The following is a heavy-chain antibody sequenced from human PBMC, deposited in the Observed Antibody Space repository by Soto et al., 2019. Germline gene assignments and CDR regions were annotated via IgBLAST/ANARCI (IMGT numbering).Heavy chain of an antibody. CDR1: GYTFTSYG. Sequence: ASVKVSCKASGYTFTSYGISWVRQAPGQGLEWMGWMNPNSGNTGYAQKFQGRVTMTRNTSISTAYMELSSLRSEDTAVYYCARMTAATTYYYYYYMDVWGKGTTVTVSS. D-gene: IGHD2-15*01. CDR3: ARMTAATTYYYYYYMDV. V-gene: IGHV1-8*02. J-gene: IGHJ6*03. CDR2: MNPNSGNT.